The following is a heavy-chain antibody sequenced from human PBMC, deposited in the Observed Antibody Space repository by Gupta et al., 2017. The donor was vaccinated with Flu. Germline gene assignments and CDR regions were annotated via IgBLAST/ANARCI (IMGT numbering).Heavy chain of an antibody. CDR3: ARDYGGNSYLDY. J-gene: IGHJ4*02. V-gene: IGHV3-33*01. D-gene: IGHD4-17*01. CDR2: IWYDGSNK. CDR1: GFTFSSYG. Sequence: QVQLVESGGGVVQPGRSLRLSCAASGFTFSSYGMHWVRQAPGKGLEWVAVIWYDGSNKYYADSVKGRFTISRDNSKNTLYLQMNSLRAEDTAVYYCARDYGGNSYLDYWGQGTLVTVSS.